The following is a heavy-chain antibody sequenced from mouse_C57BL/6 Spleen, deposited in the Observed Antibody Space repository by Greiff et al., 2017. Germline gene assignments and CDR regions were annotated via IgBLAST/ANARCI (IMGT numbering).Heavy chain of an antibody. J-gene: IGHJ1*03. V-gene: IGHV1-55*01. Sequence: QVQLQQPGAELVKPGASVKMSCKASGYTFTSYWITWVKQRPGQGLEWIGDIYPGSGSTNYNEKFKSKATLTVDTSSSTAYMQLSSLTSEDSAVYYCARPYDCDWDVDDWGTGTTVTVSA. CDR1: GYTFTSYW. CDR3: ARPYDCDWDVDD. CDR2: IYPGSGST. D-gene: IGHD4-1*01.